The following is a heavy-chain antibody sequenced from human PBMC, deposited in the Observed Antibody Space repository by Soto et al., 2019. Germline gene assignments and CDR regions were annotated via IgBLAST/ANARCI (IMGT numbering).Heavy chain of an antibody. J-gene: IGHJ4*02. Sequence: QVQLVQSGAEVKKPGSSVKVSCKASGCTFSSYTISWVRQAPGQGLEWMGRIIPILGIANYAQKFQGRVTITADKSTSTAYMELSSLRSEDTAVYYCARALAADGTGDYWGQGTLVTVSS. CDR3: ARALAADGTGDY. V-gene: IGHV1-69*02. CDR1: GCTFSSYT. D-gene: IGHD6-13*01. CDR2: IIPILGIA.